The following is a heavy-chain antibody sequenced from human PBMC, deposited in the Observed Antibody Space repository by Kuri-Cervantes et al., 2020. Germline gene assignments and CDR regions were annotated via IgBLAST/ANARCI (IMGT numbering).Heavy chain of an antibody. CDR2: IKSKADGETT. CDR3: AADLPSLSAYPFDY. V-gene: IGHV3-15*01. J-gene: IGHJ4*02. Sequence: GGSLRLSCAASGFTFSGAWMSWVRQAPGKGLEWVALIKSKADGETTHCAAPVKGRFTISRDDSRSMLYLQMNSLKTDDTAVYYCAADLPSLSAYPFDYWGQGTLVTVSS. D-gene: IGHD3-3*01. CDR1: GFTFSGAW.